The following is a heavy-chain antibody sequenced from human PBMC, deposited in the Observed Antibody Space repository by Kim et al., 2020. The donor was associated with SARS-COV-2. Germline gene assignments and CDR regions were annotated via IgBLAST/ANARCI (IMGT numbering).Heavy chain of an antibody. V-gene: IGHV4-4*02. Sequence: SETLSLTCAVSGGSISSSNWWSWVRQPPGKGLEWIGEIYHSGSTNYNPSLKSRVTISVDKSKNQFSLKLSSVTAADAAVYYCARDTPGIAVAGRSDFDYWGQGPLVTVSS. J-gene: IGHJ4*02. CDR2: IYHSGST. D-gene: IGHD6-19*01. CDR3: ARDTPGIAVAGRSDFDY. CDR1: GGSISSSNW.